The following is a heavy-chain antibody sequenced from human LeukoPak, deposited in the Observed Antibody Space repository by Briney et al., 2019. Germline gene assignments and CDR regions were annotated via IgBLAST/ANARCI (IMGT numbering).Heavy chain of an antibody. Sequence: GGSLRLSCAASGFTFSSYWMNWVRQAPGKGLEWVSYISSSGSTIYYADSVKGRFTISRDNSKNTLYLQMNSLRAEDTAVYCCATLYGSGSYYRANTLPFDYWGQGTLVTVSS. D-gene: IGHD3-10*01. CDR1: GFTFSSYW. J-gene: IGHJ4*02. CDR3: ATLYGSGSYYRANTLPFDY. CDR2: ISSSGSTI. V-gene: IGHV3-48*01.